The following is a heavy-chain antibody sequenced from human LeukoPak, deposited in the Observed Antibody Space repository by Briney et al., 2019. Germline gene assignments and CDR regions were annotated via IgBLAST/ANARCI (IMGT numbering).Heavy chain of an antibody. Sequence: SETLSLTCTVSGGSISSSHSYWGWIRQTPGKGLEWIASINDVGNTYYNPSLKSRVSISVDTSKNQCSLRLSSVTAADTAVYYCASQRDQSTGRTFDYWGQGILVTVS. J-gene: IGHJ4*02. D-gene: IGHD1-1*01. CDR1: GGSISSSHSY. CDR2: INDVGNT. CDR3: ASQRDQSTGRTFDY. V-gene: IGHV4-39*01.